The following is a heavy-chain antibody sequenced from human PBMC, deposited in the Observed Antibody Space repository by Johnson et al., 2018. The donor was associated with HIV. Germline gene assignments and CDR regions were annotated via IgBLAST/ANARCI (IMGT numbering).Heavy chain of an antibody. CDR3: ARDRSENAFDI. V-gene: IGHV3-11*04. CDR1: GFTFSDYY. J-gene: IGHJ3*02. Sequence: QVQLVESGGGVVRPGGSLRLSCTASGFTFSDYYMSWIRQAPGKGLEWVSYITSSGSSIYYADSVKGRFTISRDNAKNSLYLQMNSLRAEDTAVYYCARDRSENAFDIWGQGTMVTVSS. CDR2: ITSSGSSI.